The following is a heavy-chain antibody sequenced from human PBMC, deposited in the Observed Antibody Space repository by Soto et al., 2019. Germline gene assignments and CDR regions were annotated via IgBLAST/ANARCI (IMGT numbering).Heavy chain of an antibody. Sequence: VQLVESGGGLVQPGRSLRLSCAASGFTFDDYAIHWVRQVPGKGLEWVSGISWNSDSIGYAESVKGRFTISRDNAKKSLYLQMNSLRREDTALYYCAKDRGVVSSSWSFDGFDIWGQGTLVTVSS. CDR3: AKDRGVVSSSWSFDGFDI. D-gene: IGHD6-13*01. V-gene: IGHV3-9*01. CDR1: GFTFDDYA. CDR2: ISWNSDSI. J-gene: IGHJ3*02.